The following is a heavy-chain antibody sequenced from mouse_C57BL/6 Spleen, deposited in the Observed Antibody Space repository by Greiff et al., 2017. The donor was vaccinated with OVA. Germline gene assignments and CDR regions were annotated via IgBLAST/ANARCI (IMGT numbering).Heavy chain of an antibody. V-gene: IGHV3-6*01. CDR2: ISYDGSN. CDR1: GYSITSGYY. J-gene: IGHJ4*01. CDR3: AREYGSSYVEAMDY. D-gene: IGHD1-1*01. Sequence: EVKLMESGPGLVKPSQSLSLTCSVTGYSITSGYYWNWIRQFPGNKLEWMGYISYDGSNNYNPSLKNPISITRDTSKNQFFLKLNSVTTEDTATYYGAREYGSSYVEAMDYWGQGTSVTVSS.